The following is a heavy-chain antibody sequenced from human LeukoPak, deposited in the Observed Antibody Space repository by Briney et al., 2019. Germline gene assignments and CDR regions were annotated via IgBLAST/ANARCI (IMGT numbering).Heavy chain of an antibody. CDR2: ISSSGSTI. D-gene: IGHD6-13*01. V-gene: IGHV3-48*03. Sequence: GGSLRLSCAASGFTFSSYEMNWVRQAPGKGLEWVSYISSSGSTIYYADSVKGRFTISRDNAKNSLYLQMNSLRAEDTAVYYRARGGFSSSWSKSWGQGTLVTVSS. CDR1: GFTFSSYE. J-gene: IGHJ4*02. CDR3: ARGGFSSSWSKS.